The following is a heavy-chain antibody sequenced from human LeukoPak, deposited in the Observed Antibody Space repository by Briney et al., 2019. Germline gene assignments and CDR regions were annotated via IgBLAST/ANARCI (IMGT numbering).Heavy chain of an antibody. CDR2: IKQGGREE. D-gene: IGHD3-10*01. CDR1: EFIFSDYW. J-gene: IGHJ5*01. V-gene: IGHV3-7*03. Sequence: LPGGSLRLSCVASEFIFSDYWMSWVRQAPGKGLEWVANIKQGGREEKYVGSVKGRFAISRDDAKSTLCLQMDSLSGDDTAVYYCGRDNGGWFDSSGRGTLVTVFS. CDR3: GRDNGGWFDS.